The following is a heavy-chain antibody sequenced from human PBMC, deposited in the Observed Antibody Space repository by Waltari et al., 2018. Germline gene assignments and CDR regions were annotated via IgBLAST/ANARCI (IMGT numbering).Heavy chain of an antibody. V-gene: IGHV3-7*01. CDR2: IKGDGSRK. D-gene: IGHD3-22*01. CDR1: GFSFSHYW. Sequence: EVQLVESGGGLVQPGGSLRLSCAASGFSFSHYWMSWVGQAPGKGREWVADIKGDGSRKYYLDSVLGRFSISRDNTKNSVDLQMNSLRAEDTAVYYCARDDSSSGSYDAFDIWGQGTMVAVSS. CDR3: ARDDSSSGSYDAFDI. J-gene: IGHJ3*02.